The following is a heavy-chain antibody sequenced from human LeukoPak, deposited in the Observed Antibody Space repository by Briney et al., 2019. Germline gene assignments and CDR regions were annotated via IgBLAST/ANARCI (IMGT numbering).Heavy chain of an antibody. CDR3: ARHRRDILTGYYYLQGRWFDP. D-gene: IGHD3-9*01. J-gene: IGHJ5*02. V-gene: IGHV3-30*04. CDR2: ISYDGSNR. Sequence: GGSLRLSCAASGFTFSSYAMHWVRQAPGKGLEWMAVISYDGSNRYYADSVKGRVTISRDNSKNTLYLQMNSLRPEDTAVYYCARHRRDILTGYYYLQGRWFDPWGQGTLVTVSS. CDR1: GFTFSSYA.